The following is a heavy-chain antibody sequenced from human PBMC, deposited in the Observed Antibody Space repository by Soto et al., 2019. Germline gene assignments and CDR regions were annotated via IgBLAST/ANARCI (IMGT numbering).Heavy chain of an antibody. V-gene: IGHV3-9*01. J-gene: IGHJ3*02. CDR3: VKEKVHTEAFDI. Sequence: VQLVESGGGLVQPGRSLRLSCAASGFTFDDFAMHWVRQPPGKGLEWVSVISWNSGNIDYADSVKGRFTISRDNAKNSLYLQMNSLRAEDTAVYYCVKEKVHTEAFDIWGQGTMVTVSS. D-gene: IGHD1-1*01. CDR2: ISWNSGNI. CDR1: GFTFDDFA.